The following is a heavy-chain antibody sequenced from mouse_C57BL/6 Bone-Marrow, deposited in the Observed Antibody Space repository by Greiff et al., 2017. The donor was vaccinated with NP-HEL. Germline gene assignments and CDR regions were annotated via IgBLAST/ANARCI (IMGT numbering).Heavy chain of an antibody. D-gene: IGHD2-3*01. Sequence: GGGLVQPKGSLKLSCAASGFSFNTYAMNWVRQAPGKGLEWVARIRSKSNNYATYYADSLKDRFTISRDDSESMLYLQMNNLKTQATAMYYCVRQGYVGYYLDYWGQGTTLTVSS. V-gene: IGHV10-1*01. CDR1: GFSFNTYA. CDR2: IRSKSNNYAT. CDR3: VRQGYVGYYLDY. J-gene: IGHJ2*01.